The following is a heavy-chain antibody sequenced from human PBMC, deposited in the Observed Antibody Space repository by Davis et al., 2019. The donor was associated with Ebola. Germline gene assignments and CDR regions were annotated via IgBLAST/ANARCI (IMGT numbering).Heavy chain of an antibody. CDR2: IYWDDEK. CDR3: VHNAYNDYEVNRFDP. J-gene: IGHJ5*02. Sequence: SGPTLVKPTQTLTLTCTFNGFSLSIDEVGVAWIRQPPGKALEWLAVIYWDDEKRYSPSLKSRLTITKDTSKNQVVLTLINVDPGDTGTYFCVHNAYNDYEVNRFDPWGPGTQVTVSS. V-gene: IGHV2-5*02. D-gene: IGHD3-16*01. CDR1: GFSLSIDEVG.